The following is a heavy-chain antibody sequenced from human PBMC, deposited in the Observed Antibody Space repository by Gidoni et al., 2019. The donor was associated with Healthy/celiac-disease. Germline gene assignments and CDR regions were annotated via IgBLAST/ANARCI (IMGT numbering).Heavy chain of an antibody. CDR3: ARGDWEGELLGGDWYYFDY. J-gene: IGHJ4*02. Sequence: QVQLQESGPGLVKPSETLSLTCTVSGGSISSYYWSWIRQPAGKGLEWIGRIYTSGSTNSNPSLKSRVTMSVDTSKNQFSLKLSSVTAADTAVYYCARGDWEGELLGGDWYYFDYWGQGTLVTVSS. V-gene: IGHV4-4*07. CDR1: GGSISSYY. D-gene: IGHD1-26*01. CDR2: IYTSGST.